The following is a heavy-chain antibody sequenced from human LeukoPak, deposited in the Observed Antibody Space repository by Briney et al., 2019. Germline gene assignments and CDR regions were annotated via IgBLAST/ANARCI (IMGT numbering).Heavy chain of an antibody. CDR3: AAEPYYYDSSGYLMDV. J-gene: IGHJ6*02. CDR1: GYIFTAYY. Sequence: ASVKVSCKASGYIFTAYYIHWVRQAPGQGLEWVGRIHPNSGNTGYAQKFQGRVTMTRNTSISTAYMELSSLRSEDTAVYYCAAEPYYYDSSGYLMDVWGQGTTVTVSS. V-gene: IGHV1-8*02. D-gene: IGHD3-22*01. CDR2: IHPNSGNT.